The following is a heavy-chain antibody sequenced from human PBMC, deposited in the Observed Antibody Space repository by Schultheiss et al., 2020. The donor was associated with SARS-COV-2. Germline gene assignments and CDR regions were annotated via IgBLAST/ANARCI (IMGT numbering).Heavy chain of an antibody. CDR1: GGSISSYY. J-gene: IGHJ4*02. CDR2: INHSGST. V-gene: IGHV4-34*01. CDR3: ARGVVVAATCGYFDY. Sequence: SETLSLTCTVSGGSISSYYWSWIRQPAGKGLEWIGEINHSGSTNYNPSLKSRVTISVDTSKNQFSLKLSSVTAADTAVYYCARGVVVAATCGYFDYWGQGTLVTVSS. D-gene: IGHD2-15*01.